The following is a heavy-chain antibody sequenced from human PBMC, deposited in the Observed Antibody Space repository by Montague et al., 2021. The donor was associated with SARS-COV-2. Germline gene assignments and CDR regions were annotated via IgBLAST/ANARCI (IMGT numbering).Heavy chain of an antibody. Sequence: SETLSLTSSVSRGSINSYYWSWIRQPPGKGLEWIGYISYSGSTDYNPSLKSRVTISVDTSKNQFSLKLSSVTAADTAVYYCARDSEDGYNYYFDNWGQGSLVTVSS. J-gene: IGHJ4*02. V-gene: IGHV4-59*01. CDR3: ARDSEDGYNYYFDN. D-gene: IGHD5-24*01. CDR2: ISYSGST. CDR1: RGSINSYY.